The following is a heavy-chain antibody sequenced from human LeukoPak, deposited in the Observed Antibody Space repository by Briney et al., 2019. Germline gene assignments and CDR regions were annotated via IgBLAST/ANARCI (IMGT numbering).Heavy chain of an antibody. CDR3: ARGRLYGDYSY. Sequence: ASVKVSCKASGGTFSSYAISWVRQAPGQGLEWMGGIIPIFGTANYAQKFQGRVTITTDESTSTAYMELSSLRSEDTAVYYCARGRLYGDYSYWGQGTLATVSS. CDR1: GGTFSSYA. J-gene: IGHJ4*02. D-gene: IGHD4-17*01. V-gene: IGHV1-69*05. CDR2: IIPIFGTA.